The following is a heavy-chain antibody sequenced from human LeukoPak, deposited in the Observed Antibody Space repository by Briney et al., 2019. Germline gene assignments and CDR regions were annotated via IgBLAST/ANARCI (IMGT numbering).Heavy chain of an antibody. CDR2: LYSGGNT. J-gene: IGHJ4*02. CDR1: GFTVSNNY. CDR3: ARGPMIVYFDY. D-gene: IGHD3-22*01. Sequence: GGSLRLSCAASGFTVSNNYMSWVRQAPGKGLEWVSILYSGGNTYYADSVKGRFTISRDNSKNTLYLQMNSLRVEDTAVYYCARGPMIVYFDYWGQGTLVTVSS. V-gene: IGHV3-53*01.